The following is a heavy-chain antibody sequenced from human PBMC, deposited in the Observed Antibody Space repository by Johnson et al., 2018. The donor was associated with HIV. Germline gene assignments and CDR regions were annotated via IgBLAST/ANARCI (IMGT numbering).Heavy chain of an antibody. CDR2: ISYDGSNK. CDR1: VFTFLRYW. CDR3: TVWRWGWSGQEPFDV. J-gene: IGHJ3*01. V-gene: IGHV3-30-3*01. Sequence: QVHLVASGGGLVQPGGSLRLSCAASVFTFLRYWMSWVRQAPGKGLEWVGLISYDGSNKYYADSVKGRFIISRDNSKNTVYVQMNSLRDEDTSVYYCTVWRWGWSGQEPFDVWGQGTMVTVSS. D-gene: IGHD3-3*01.